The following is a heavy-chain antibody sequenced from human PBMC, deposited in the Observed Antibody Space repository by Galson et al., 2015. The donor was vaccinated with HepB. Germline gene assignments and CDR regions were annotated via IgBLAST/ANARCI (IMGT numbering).Heavy chain of an antibody. CDR3: AKGYGLFDS. CDR1: GFALSSYS. J-gene: IGHJ5*01. D-gene: IGHD5-18*01. V-gene: IGHV3-21*03. Sequence: SLRLSCAASGFALSSYSMNWVRQAPGKGLEWVSSISSTSWSIYYADSVKGRFTISRDNANNMLYLQMNSLRAEDAGLYFCAKGYGLFDSWGQGILVTVSS. CDR2: ISSTSWSI.